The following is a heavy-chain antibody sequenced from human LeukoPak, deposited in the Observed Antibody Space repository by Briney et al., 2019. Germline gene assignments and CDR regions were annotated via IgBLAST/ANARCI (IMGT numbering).Heavy chain of an antibody. CDR2: ISSSSSYI. Sequence: GGSLRLSCAASGFTFSSYSMNWVRQAPGKGLEWVSSISSSSSYIYYADSVKGRFTISRDNAKNSLYLQMNSLRAEDTAVYYCARSIVVVPAAIPYWFDPWGQGTLVTVSS. J-gene: IGHJ5*02. D-gene: IGHD2-2*02. V-gene: IGHV3-21*01. CDR3: ARSIVVVPAAIPYWFDP. CDR1: GFTFSSYS.